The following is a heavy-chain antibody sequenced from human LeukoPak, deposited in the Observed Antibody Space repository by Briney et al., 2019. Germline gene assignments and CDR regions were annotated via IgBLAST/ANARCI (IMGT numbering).Heavy chain of an antibody. V-gene: IGHV3-13*01. D-gene: IGHD4-11*01. CDR1: GFTFSSYD. CDR2: IGTAGDT. J-gene: IGHJ5*02. Sequence: GGSLRLSCAASGFTFSSYDMHWVRQATGKGLEWVSAIGTAGDTYYPGSVKGRFTISRENAKNSLYLQMNSLRAEDTAVYYCAKDWTVTTGSPFDPWGQGTLVTVSS. CDR3: AKDWTVTTGSPFDP.